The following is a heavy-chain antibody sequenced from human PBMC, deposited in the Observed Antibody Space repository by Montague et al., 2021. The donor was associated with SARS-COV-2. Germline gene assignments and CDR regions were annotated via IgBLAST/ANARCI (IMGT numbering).Heavy chain of an antibody. Sequence: SETLSLICTVTGDSVISDKYYWSWIRQPPGKGLEWNGFIYDSGSTSYNPSLHSRVTITIDTSKNQFSLNLMSVTPADTAVYYCVKGSGYPWGQGTLVTVSS. CDR1: GDSVISDKYY. D-gene: IGHD3-22*01. J-gene: IGHJ5*02. CDR2: IYDSGST. V-gene: IGHV4-61*01. CDR3: VKGSGYP.